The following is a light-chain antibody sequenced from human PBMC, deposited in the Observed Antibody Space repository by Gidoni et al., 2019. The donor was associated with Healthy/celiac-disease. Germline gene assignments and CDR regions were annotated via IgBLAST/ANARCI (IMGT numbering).Light chain of an antibody. CDR1: QSVSSSY. J-gene: IGKJ3*01. V-gene: IGKV3-20*01. CDR3: QQYGSSPL. CDR2: GAS. Sequence: EIVLTQSPGTLSLSPGERATLSCRASQSVSSSYLAWYQQKPGQAPRLLIYGASSRATGIPDRFSGCGSGTDFTLTISRLEPEDFAVYYCQQYGSSPLFGPGTKVDIK.